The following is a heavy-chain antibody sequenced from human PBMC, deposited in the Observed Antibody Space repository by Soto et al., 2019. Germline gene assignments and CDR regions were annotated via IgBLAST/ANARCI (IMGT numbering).Heavy chain of an antibody. CDR3: ARATGADKEDY. D-gene: IGHD3-10*01. J-gene: IGHJ4*02. CDR1: GFTFNSYW. V-gene: IGHV3-7*04. Sequence: EMQLVESGGGLVQPGGSLRLSCAASGFTFNSYWMSWVRQAPGKGLEWVANIKEDGSERYYLDSVKGRFTISRDNAKNSLYLQMDSLRAEDTAVYYCARATGADKEDYWGQGTLVTVSS. CDR2: IKEDGSER.